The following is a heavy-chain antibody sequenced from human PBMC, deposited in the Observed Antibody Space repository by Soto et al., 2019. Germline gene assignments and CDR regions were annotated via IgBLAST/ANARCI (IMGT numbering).Heavy chain of an antibody. Sequence: QLQLQESGPGLVKPSETLSLTCTVSGGSISSSSYYWGWIRQPPGKGLEWIGSIYYSGSTYYNPSLKSRVTISVDTCKNQFSLKLSSVTAADTAVYYCARQYYDILTGYIDYWGQGTLVTVSS. CDR3: ARQYYDILTGYIDY. J-gene: IGHJ4*02. CDR2: IYYSGST. D-gene: IGHD3-9*01. V-gene: IGHV4-39*01. CDR1: GGSISSSSYY.